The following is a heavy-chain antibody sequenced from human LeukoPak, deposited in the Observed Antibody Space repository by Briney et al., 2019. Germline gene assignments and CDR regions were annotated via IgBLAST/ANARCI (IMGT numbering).Heavy chain of an antibody. J-gene: IGHJ5*02. V-gene: IGHV3-48*01. Sequence: GGSLRLSCAASGFTFSLYTMHWVRQAPGKGLEWVAYISSSSSTKYYADSVKGRFTISRDNAKNSLYLQMNSLRAEDTAVYSCAGDPTSPYQFSSWGQGTLVTVSS. CDR3: AGDPTSPYQFSS. D-gene: IGHD2-2*01. CDR2: ISSSSSTK. CDR1: GFTFSLYT.